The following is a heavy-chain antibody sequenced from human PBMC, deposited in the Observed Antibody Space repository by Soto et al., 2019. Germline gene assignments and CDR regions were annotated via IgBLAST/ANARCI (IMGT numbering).Heavy chain of an antibody. D-gene: IGHD3-3*01. Sequence: WSWIRQHPGKGLEWIGYIYYSGSTYYNPSLKSRLTISVDTSKNQFSLKLSSVTAADTAVHYCARGITIFGVVYFDYWGQGTLVTVSS. J-gene: IGHJ4*02. CDR2: IYYSGST. CDR3: ARGITIFGVVYFDY. V-gene: IGHV4-31*02.